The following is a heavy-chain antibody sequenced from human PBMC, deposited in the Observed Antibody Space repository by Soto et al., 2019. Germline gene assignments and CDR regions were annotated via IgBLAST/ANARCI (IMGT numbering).Heavy chain of an antibody. CDR2: ISSSSNTI. J-gene: IGHJ1*01. V-gene: IGHV3-48*02. Sequence: EVQLVESGGGLVQPGGSLRLSCAASGFTFSSYSMNWVRQAPGRGLEWVSYISSSSNTIYYPDSVKGRFTISRDNAKNSLYLHMNSLRDEDTAVYYCARDDRAGYFQHWGQGTLVTVSS. CDR3: ARDDRAGYFQH. CDR1: GFTFSSYS.